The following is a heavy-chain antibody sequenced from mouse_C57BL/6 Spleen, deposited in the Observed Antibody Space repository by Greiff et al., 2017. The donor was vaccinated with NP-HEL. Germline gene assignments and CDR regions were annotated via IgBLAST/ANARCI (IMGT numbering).Heavy chain of an antibody. CDR2: IHPNSGST. CDR1: GYTFTSYG. J-gene: IGHJ4*01. CDR3: ARNYYGSSYDYAMDY. V-gene: IGHV1-81*01. D-gene: IGHD1-1*01. Sequence: QVQLQQSGAELARPGASVKLSCKASGYTFTSYGISWVKQRTGQGLEWIGMIHPNSGSTNYNEKFKSKATLTVDKSSSTAYMQLSSLTSEDSAVYYCARNYYGSSYDYAMDYWGQGTSVTVSS.